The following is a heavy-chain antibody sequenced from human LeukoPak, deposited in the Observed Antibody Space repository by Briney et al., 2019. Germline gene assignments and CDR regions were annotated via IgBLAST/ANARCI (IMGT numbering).Heavy chain of an antibody. CDR1: GASISSSTYY. J-gene: IGHJ5*02. D-gene: IGHD3-22*01. V-gene: IGHV4-39*07. CDR2: IYYSGST. CDR3: ARGLWVVGYYGNWFDP. Sequence: PSETLSLTCSVSGASISSSTYYWGWIRQPPGKGLEWIGSIYYSGSTFYNPSLKSRVTISVDTSKNQFSLKLSSVTAADTAVYYCARGLWVVGYYGNWFDPWGQGTLVTVSS.